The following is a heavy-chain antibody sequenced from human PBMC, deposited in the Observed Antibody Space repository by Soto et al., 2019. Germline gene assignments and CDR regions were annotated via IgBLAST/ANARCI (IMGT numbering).Heavy chain of an antibody. CDR1: GYSFTSYW. D-gene: IGHD4-17*01. CDR3: ARLPLYGDYLVTNAFDI. CDR2: IDPSDSYT. J-gene: IGHJ3*02. V-gene: IGHV5-10-1*03. Sequence: EVQLVQSGAEVKKPGESLRISCKGSGYSFTSYWISWVRQMPGKGLEWMGRIDPSDSYTNYSPSFQGHVTISADKSISTAYLQWSSLKASDTAMYYCARLPLYGDYLVTNAFDIWGQGTMVTVSS.